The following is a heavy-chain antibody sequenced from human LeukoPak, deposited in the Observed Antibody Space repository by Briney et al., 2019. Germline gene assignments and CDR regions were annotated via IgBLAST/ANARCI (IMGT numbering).Heavy chain of an antibody. Sequence: GESLKISCKGSGYSFTSYWIGWVRQMPGKGLEWMGIIYPGGSDTRYSPSFQGQVTISADKSISTAYLQWSSLKASDTAMYYCARRSSLWFGEFDPWGQGTLVTVSS. J-gene: IGHJ5*02. CDR2: IYPGGSDT. D-gene: IGHD3-10*01. V-gene: IGHV5-51*01. CDR1: GYSFTSYW. CDR3: ARRSSLWFGEFDP.